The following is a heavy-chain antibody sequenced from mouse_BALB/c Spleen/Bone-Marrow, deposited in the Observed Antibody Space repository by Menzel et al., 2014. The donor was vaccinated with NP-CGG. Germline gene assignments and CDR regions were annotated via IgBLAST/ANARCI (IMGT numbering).Heavy chain of an antibody. V-gene: IGHV3-6*02. J-gene: IGHJ4*01. CDR3: ARGDGNYGGAMDY. CDR2: ISYDGSN. CDR1: GCSITSGYY. Sequence: EVQLQQSGPGLVKPSQSLSLTCSVTGCSITSGYYWNWIRQFPGNKLEWMGYISYDGSNNYNPSLKNRISITRDTSKNQFFLKLNSVTTEDTATYYCARGDGNYGGAMDYWGQGTSVTVSS. D-gene: IGHD2-1*01.